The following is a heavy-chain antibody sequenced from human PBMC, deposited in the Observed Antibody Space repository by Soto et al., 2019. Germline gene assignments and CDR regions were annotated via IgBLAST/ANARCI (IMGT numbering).Heavy chain of an antibody. CDR3: ARDSSIYPLRYYGMDV. CDR1: GYTFTTCH. J-gene: IGHJ6*02. CDR2: INARSGST. D-gene: IGHD2-2*02. V-gene: IGHV1-46*01. Sequence: ASVKVSCKASGYTFTTCHMHWVRQAPGQGLEWMGIINARSGSTNYAQKFQGRVTLTRDTSTSTVSMELSSLRSEDTAIYYCARDSSIYPLRYYGMDVWRQGTTATVSS.